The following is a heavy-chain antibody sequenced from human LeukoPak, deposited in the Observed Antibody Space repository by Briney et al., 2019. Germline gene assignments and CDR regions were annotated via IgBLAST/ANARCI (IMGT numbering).Heavy chain of an antibody. J-gene: IGHJ6*04. D-gene: IGHD3-10*02. CDR2: ISSSGSTI. Sequence: PGGSLRLSCAASGFTFSSYEMNWVRQAPGKGLQWVSYISSSGSTIYYADSVKGRFTISRDNAKNSLYLQMNSLRAEDTAVYYCAELGITMSGGVWGKGTTVTISS. CDR3: AELGITMSGGV. CDR1: GFTFSSYE. V-gene: IGHV3-48*03.